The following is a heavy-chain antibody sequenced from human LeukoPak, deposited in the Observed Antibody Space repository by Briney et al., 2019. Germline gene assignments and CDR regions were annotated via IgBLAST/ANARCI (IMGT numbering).Heavy chain of an antibody. V-gene: IGHV4-59*01. CDR3: ARTKPLDPFDF. Sequence: SETLSLTCTVSGGSISNYYWNWIRQPPGKGLEWIGYIYYSGNTYYNPSLKSRVTISVDTSKNQFSLKVNSVTAADTAVYYCARTKPLDPFDFWGQGTLVTVSS. J-gene: IGHJ3*01. CDR2: IYYSGNT. CDR1: GGSISNYY.